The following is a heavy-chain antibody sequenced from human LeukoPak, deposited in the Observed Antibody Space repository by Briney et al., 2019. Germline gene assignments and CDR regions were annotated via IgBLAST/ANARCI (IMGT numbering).Heavy chain of an antibody. V-gene: IGHV3-21*01. CDR2: ISSSSSYI. CDR3: ARDNNYGDYVVRWIFDY. CDR1: GFTFSSYS. Sequence: GGSLRLSCAASGFTFSSYSMNWVRQAPGKGLEWVSSISSSSSYIYYADSVKGRFTISRDNAKNSLYLQMNSLRAEDTAVYYCARDNNYGDYVVRWIFDYWGQGTLVTVSS. J-gene: IGHJ4*02. D-gene: IGHD4-17*01.